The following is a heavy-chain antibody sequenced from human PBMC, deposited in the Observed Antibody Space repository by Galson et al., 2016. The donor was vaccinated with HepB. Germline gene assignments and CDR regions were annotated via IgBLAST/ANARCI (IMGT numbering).Heavy chain of an antibody. CDR2: IFYTVNT. J-gene: IGHJ5*02. Sequence: SETLSLTCTVSADSITSAYWACLRQPPGKGLGYLGYIFYTVNTKYNPPLNNHFPLSLPLSKNHLPLRMTSVTAAHTAVYYCAKYARLLGPWGRGTLVTVSS. D-gene: IGHD2-2*01. V-gene: IGHV4-59*01. CDR3: AKYARLLGP. CDR1: ADSITSAY.